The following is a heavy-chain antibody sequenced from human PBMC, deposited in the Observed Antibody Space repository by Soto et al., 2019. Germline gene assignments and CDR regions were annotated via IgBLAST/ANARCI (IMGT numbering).Heavy chain of an antibody. D-gene: IGHD2-21*02. J-gene: IGHJ6*02. CDR1: GFTFSSYA. Sequence: LRLSCAASGFTFSSYAMSWVRQAPGKGLEWVSAISGSGGSTYYADSVKGRFTISRDNSKNTLYLQMNSLRAEDTAVYYCANPTTCGGDCYSSYYYYGMDVWGQGTTVTVSS. CDR2: ISGSGGST. CDR3: ANPTTCGGDCYSSYYYYGMDV. V-gene: IGHV3-23*01.